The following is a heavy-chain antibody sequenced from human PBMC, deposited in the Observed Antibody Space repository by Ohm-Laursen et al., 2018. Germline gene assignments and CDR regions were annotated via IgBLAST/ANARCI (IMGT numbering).Heavy chain of an antibody. Sequence: SVKVSCKASGGTFSSYAISWVRQAPGQGLEWMGRMNPNSGNTNYAQKLQGRVTMTTDTSTSTAYMELRSLRSDDTAVYYCARDTYSGSYSVSYYFDYWGQGTLVTVSS. CDR1: GGTFSSYA. V-gene: IGHV1-18*01. CDR3: ARDTYSGSYSVSYYFDY. J-gene: IGHJ4*02. D-gene: IGHD1-26*01. CDR2: MNPNSGNT.